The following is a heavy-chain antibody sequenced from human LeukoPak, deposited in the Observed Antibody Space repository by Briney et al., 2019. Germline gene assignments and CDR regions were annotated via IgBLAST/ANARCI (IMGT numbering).Heavy chain of an antibody. D-gene: IGHD2-2*01. CDR2: MNPNSGNT. CDR3: ARGKRYCSSTSCYDIXX. Sequence: ASVKVSCKASGYTFTSYYINWVRQATGQGLEWMGWMNPNSGNTGYAQKFQGRVTITRNTSISTAYMELSSLRSEDTAVYYCARGKRYCSSTSCYDIXXWGQGTLVTV. CDR1: GYTFTSYY. J-gene: IGHJ4*02. V-gene: IGHV1-8*03.